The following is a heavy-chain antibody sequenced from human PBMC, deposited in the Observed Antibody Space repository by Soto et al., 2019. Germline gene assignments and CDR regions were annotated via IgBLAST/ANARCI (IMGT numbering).Heavy chain of an antibody. CDR2: IYYSGST. J-gene: IGHJ4*02. CDR3: ARRSAKRVALDY. V-gene: IGHV4-59*08. CDR1: GGSISSYY. D-gene: IGHD5-12*01. Sequence: SETLSLTCTVSGGSISSYYWSWIRQPPGKGLEWIGYIYYSGSTDYNPSLKSRVTISVDTSKNQFSLKLSSVTAADTAVYYCARRSAKRVALDYWGQGTLVTVSS.